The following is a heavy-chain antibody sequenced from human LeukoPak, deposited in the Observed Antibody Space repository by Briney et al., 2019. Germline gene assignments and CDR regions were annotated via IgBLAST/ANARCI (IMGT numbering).Heavy chain of an antibody. J-gene: IGHJ3*02. V-gene: IGHV3-30*04. CDR3: ASGVHYSSGWIDI. D-gene: IGHD6-19*01. Sequence: GGSLRLSCAASGFTFSSYAMHWARQAPGMGLEWVAVISYDGSNKYYADSVKGRFTISRDNAKNSLFLQMNSLRAEDTAVYYCASGVHYSSGWIDIWGQGTMVTVSS. CDR1: GFTFSSYA. CDR2: ISYDGSNK.